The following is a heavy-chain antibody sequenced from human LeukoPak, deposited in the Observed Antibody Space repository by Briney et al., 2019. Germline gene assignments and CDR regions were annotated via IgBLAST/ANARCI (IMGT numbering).Heavy chain of an antibody. CDR3: ARDKGPYWYFDL. J-gene: IGHJ2*01. CDR2: IYNSGTT. CDR1: GGSISSSY. Sequence: SDTLSFTCTASGGSISSSYWNWIRQPPGKGLEWIGNIYNSGTTDYNPSLKSRVTISLDTSKNQISLKISSVTAADTAVYYCARDKGPYWYFDLWGRGTLVTVSS. V-gene: IGHV4-59*01.